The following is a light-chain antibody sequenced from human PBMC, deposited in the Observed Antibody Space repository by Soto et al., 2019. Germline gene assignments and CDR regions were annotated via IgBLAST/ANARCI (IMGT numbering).Light chain of an antibody. V-gene: IGKV3-15*01. CDR3: QQYNNWPRT. Sequence: EIVMTQSPATLSVSPGERATLSCRASQSISSKLAWYQQKGGQAPRLLIYDASTRATGIPARFSGSGSGTEFTLTITSLLSEDFAVYYCQQYNNWPRTFGQGTKVEIK. CDR1: QSISSK. J-gene: IGKJ1*01. CDR2: DAS.